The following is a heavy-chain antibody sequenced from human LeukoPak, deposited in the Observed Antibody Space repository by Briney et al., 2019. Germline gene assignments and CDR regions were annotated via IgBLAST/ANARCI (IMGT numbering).Heavy chain of an antibody. CDR1: GGTFSTYA. Sequence: ASVKVSCKASGGTFSTYAINWVRQAPGQGLEWMGGITPIFGTANYAQKFQGRVTITTDESTSTAYMELSSLRSEDTAVYYCAKDTSGGDYKPTYFDYWGQGTLVTVSS. D-gene: IGHD4-17*01. V-gene: IGHV1-69*05. CDR2: ITPIFGTA. J-gene: IGHJ4*02. CDR3: AKDTSGGDYKPTYFDY.